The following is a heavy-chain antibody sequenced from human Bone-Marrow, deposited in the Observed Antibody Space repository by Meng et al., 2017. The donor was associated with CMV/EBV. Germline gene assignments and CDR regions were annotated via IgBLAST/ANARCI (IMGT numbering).Heavy chain of an antibody. CDR2: TRNKANSYTT. CDR1: GFTFSDHY. CDR3: ARVERGTIFGVADPDANYGMDV. D-gene: IGHD3-3*01. J-gene: IGHJ6*02. V-gene: IGHV3-72*01. Sequence: GGSLRLSCAASGFTFSDHYMDWVRQAPGKGLEWVGRTRNKANSYTTEYAASVKGRFTISRDDSKNSLYLQMNSLKTEDTAVYYCARVERGTIFGVADPDANYGMDVWGQGTTVTVSS.